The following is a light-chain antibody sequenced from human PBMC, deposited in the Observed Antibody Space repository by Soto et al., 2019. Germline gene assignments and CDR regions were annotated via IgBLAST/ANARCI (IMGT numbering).Light chain of an antibody. Sequence: QSALTQPRSVSGSPGQSVTISCTGTSSDIGGYNYVSWYQQHPGKAPKLMIYDVSKRPSGVPDRFFGSKSGNTASLTISGLHAEDEAVYYCCSYAGDYTWVFGGGTELTVL. CDR2: DVS. CDR1: SSDIGGYNY. J-gene: IGLJ3*02. CDR3: CSYAGDYTWV. V-gene: IGLV2-11*01.